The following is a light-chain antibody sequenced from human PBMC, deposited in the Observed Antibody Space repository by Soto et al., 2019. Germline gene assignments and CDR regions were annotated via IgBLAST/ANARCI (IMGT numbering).Light chain of an antibody. Sequence: DIQMTQSPSSLSASVGDRVTITCRTSQSISSYLNWFQQKPGKAPKLQIYDASSLQSGVPSRFSGSGSGTDFTLTICSLQPEDFATYYCQQTYSAPLTFGGGTTVEIK. V-gene: IGKV1-39*01. CDR2: DAS. CDR3: QQTYSAPLT. CDR1: QSISSY. J-gene: IGKJ4*01.